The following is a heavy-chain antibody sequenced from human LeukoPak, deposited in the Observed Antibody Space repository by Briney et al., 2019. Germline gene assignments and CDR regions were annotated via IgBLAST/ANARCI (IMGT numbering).Heavy chain of an antibody. J-gene: IGHJ4*02. CDR3: ARTYDFWSGSYFDY. CDR1: GGSISSYY. CDR2: IYYSGST. Sequence: SETLSLTCTVSGGSISSYYWSWLRQPPGKGLEWIGYIYYSGSTNYNPSLKSRVTISVDTSKNQFSLKLSSVTAADTAVYYCARTYDFWSGSYFDYWGQGTLVTVSS. D-gene: IGHD3-3*01. V-gene: IGHV4-59*01.